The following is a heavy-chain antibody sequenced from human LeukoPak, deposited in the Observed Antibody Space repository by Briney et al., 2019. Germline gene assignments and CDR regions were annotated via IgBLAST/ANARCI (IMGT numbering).Heavy chain of an antibody. Sequence: ASVKVSCKASGGTFSSYAISWVRQAPGQGLEWMGGIIPIFGTANYAQKFQGRVTITADESTSTAYMELSSLRSEDTAVYYCAREEREYCGGDCNDASDIWGQGTMVTVSS. CDR1: GGTFSSYA. J-gene: IGHJ3*02. CDR2: IIPIFGTA. D-gene: IGHD2-21*02. CDR3: AREEREYCGGDCNDASDI. V-gene: IGHV1-69*13.